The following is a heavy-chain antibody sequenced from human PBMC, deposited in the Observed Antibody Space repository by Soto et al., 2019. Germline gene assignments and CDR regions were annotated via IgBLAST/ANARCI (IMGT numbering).Heavy chain of an antibody. CDR1: GFNFGTYW. D-gene: IGHD6-6*01. Sequence: GGSLRLSCAASGFNFGTYWMTWVRQAPGKGLEWVANINQDGSIIYYVGSVKGRFAASRDNARSSLYLQMNSLRVEDMAVYYCARIGYSSSSLDYWGQGTLVTVSS. CDR3: ARIGYSSSSLDY. CDR2: INQDGSII. V-gene: IGHV3-7*01. J-gene: IGHJ4*02.